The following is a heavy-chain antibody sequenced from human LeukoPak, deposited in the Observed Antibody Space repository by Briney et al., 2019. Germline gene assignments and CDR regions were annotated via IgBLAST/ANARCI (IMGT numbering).Heavy chain of an antibody. CDR2: IYYSGST. J-gene: IGHJ5*02. CDR1: GGSISSYY. CDR3: AREIIVVVPAARENWFDP. Sequence: SETLSLTCTVSGGSISSYYWSWIRQPPGKGLGWIGYIYYSGSTNYNPSLKSRVTISVDTSKNQFSLKLSSVTAADTAVYYCAREIIVVVPAARENWFDPWGQGTLVTVSS. D-gene: IGHD2-2*01. V-gene: IGHV4-59*01.